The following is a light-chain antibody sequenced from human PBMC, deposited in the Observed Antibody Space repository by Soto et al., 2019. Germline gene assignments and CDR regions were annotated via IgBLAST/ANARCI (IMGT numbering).Light chain of an antibody. J-gene: IGLJ3*02. V-gene: IGLV2-14*03. CDR1: SSDVGAYNY. CDR2: YVT. Sequence: QSALTQPASMSGSPGQSITISCAGTSSDVGAYNYVSWYQQHPGKAPRLIIYYVTNRPSGVSNRFSGSKSGNTASLTISGLQAEDEADYYCSSYRRSSPLWVFGGGTKLT. CDR3: SSYRRSSPLWV.